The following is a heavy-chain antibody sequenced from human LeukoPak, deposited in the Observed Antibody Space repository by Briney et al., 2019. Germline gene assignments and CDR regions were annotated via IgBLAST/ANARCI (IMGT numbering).Heavy chain of an antibody. D-gene: IGHD2-15*01. Sequence: WGSLRLSCAASGFTFDSYSMNWVRQAPGKGLEWVSSISSSSSSIYYADSVKGRFTISRDNAKNSLYLQMNSLRAEDTAVYYCARGPTLKMDVWGKGTTVTVSS. CDR1: GFTFDSYS. V-gene: IGHV3-21*01. CDR3: ARGPTLKMDV. CDR2: ISSSSSSI. J-gene: IGHJ6*04.